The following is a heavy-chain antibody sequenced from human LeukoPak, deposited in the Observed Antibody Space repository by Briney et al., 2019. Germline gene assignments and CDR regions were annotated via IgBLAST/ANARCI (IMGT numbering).Heavy chain of an antibody. D-gene: IGHD4-11*01. J-gene: IGHJ4*02. CDR2: IAPKNGNT. Sequence: GASVKVFCKAYGYSFTTYGINWVRQAPGQGLEWLGWIAPKNGNTNYLQKFQARLTLTADTSTSTVYMELRSLTFDDSAMYYCARDASAYNWGQGTLVTVS. CDR3: ARDASAYN. V-gene: IGHV1-18*01. CDR1: GYSFTTYG.